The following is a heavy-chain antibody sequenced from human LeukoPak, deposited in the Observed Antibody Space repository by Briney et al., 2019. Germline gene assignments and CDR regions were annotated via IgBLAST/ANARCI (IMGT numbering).Heavy chain of an antibody. CDR1: GFSVSNNY. J-gene: IGHJ5*02. CDR2: IYGDGRT. CDR3: AKVPSGSIQGEFDP. D-gene: IGHD6-19*01. V-gene: IGHV3-53*05. Sequence: GGSLRLSCVVSGFSVSNNYIIWVRQAPGNGLERVSVIYGDGRTSHSASVRGRFTISRDNSKNSLYLQMNSLRAEDTALYYCAKVPSGSIQGEFDPWGQGTLVTVSS.